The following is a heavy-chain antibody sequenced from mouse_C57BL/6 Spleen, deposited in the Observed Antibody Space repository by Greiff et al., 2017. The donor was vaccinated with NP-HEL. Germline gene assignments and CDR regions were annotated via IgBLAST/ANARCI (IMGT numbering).Heavy chain of an antibody. CDR1: GFTFSSYG. J-gene: IGHJ1*03. CDR2: ISSGGSYT. CDR3: ARDGNWWYFDV. V-gene: IGHV5-6*02. Sequence: DVKLVESGGDLVKPGGSLKLSCAASGFTFSSYGMSWVRQTPDKRLEWVATISSGGSYTYYPDSVKGRFTISRDNAKNTLYLQMSSLKSEDTAMYYCARDGNWWYFDVWGTGTTVTVSS. D-gene: IGHD2-1*01.